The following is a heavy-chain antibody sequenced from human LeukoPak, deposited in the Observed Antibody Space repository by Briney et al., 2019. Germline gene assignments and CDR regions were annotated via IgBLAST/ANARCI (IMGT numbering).Heavy chain of an antibody. CDR1: GGTFSSYA. D-gene: IGHD3-22*01. Sequence: SVKVSCKASGGTFSSYAISWVRQAPGQGLEWMGGIIPIFGTANYAQTFQGRVTITADESTSTAYMEMSSLRSEDTAVYYCARSAVFPPYYYDSSGYYLFQHWGQGTLVTVSS. CDR2: IIPIFGTA. J-gene: IGHJ1*01. V-gene: IGHV1-69*13. CDR3: ARSAVFPPYYYDSSGYYLFQH.